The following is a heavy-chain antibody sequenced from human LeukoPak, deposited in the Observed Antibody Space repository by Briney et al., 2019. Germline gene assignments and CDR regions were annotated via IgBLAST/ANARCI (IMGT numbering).Heavy chain of an antibody. Sequence: SVKVSCKASGDTFSSYAIHWVRQARGQGPEWMGRVIPVLGTANFAQKFQGRVTITADKSTSTAYMELSSLRSDDTAVYYCASQYYYDITNYRYSVEYYFDSWGQGTLVTVSS. J-gene: IGHJ4*02. D-gene: IGHD3-22*01. CDR2: VIPVLGTA. CDR1: GDTFSSYA. V-gene: IGHV1-69*04. CDR3: ASQYYYDITNYRYSVEYYFDS.